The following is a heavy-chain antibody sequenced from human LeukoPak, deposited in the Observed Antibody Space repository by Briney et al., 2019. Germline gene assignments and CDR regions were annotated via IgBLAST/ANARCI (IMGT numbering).Heavy chain of an antibody. CDR1: GYTLTELS. J-gene: IGHJ4*02. Sequence: ASVKVSCKVSGYTLTELSMHWVRQAPGKGLEWMGGFDPEDGETIYAQKFQGRVTMTEETSTDKAYLELSSLRSEDPAVYYCATVGPPTGSTDGYWGQGPLVTVSS. D-gene: IGHD1-7*01. CDR3: ATVGPPTGSTDGY. CDR2: FDPEDGET. V-gene: IGHV1-24*01.